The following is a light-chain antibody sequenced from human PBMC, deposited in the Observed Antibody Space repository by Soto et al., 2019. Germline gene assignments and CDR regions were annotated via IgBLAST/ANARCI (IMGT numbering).Light chain of an antibody. CDR1: SRDIGSYNL. CDR2: EGS. CDR3: CSYAGSSTVV. V-gene: IGLV2-23*01. Sequence: QSALTQPASVSGSPGQSIAISCTGTSRDIGSYNLVSWYQQHPGKAPKLMIYEGSKRPSGVSNRFSGSKSGNTASLTSSGLQAEDEADYYCCSYAGSSTVVFGGGTKLPVL. J-gene: IGLJ2*01.